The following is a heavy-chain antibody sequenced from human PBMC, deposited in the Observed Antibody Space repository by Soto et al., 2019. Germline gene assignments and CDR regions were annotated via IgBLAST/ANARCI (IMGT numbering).Heavy chain of an antibody. D-gene: IGHD2-2*02. V-gene: IGHV1-8*01. CDR1: GYTFTSYD. Sequence: ASVKVSCKASGYTFTSYDINWVRQATGQGLGWMGWMNPNSGNTGYAQRFQGRVTMTRNTSVRAAYMELSSLRSEDTAVYYCARVGFVVVVPAAIDAYGIDVWGQGTMVT. J-gene: IGHJ6*01. CDR2: MNPNSGNT. CDR3: ARVGFVVVVPAAIDAYGIDV.